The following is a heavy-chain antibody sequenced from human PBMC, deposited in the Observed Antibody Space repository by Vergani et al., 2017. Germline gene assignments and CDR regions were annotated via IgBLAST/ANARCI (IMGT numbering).Heavy chain of an antibody. Sequence: EVQMVESGGGLVKPGGSLRLSCVASGFTFSHYSMNWVRQAPGKGLEWVSTLSASDRSTHYADSVKGRFTISRDNSKNTLFLHMNSLRPEDTAVYYCAKVGRSEVAGTFGAFDIWGQGTMVTVSS. V-gene: IGHV3-23*04. J-gene: IGHJ3*02. CDR3: AKVGRSEVAGTFGAFDI. D-gene: IGHD6-19*01. CDR2: LSASDRST. CDR1: GFTFSHYS.